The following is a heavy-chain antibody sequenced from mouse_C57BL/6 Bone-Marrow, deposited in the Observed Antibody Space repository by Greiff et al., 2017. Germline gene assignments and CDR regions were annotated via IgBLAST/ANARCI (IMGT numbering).Heavy chain of an antibody. CDR2: IDPSDSYT. J-gene: IGHJ2*01. CDR1: GYTFTSYW. V-gene: IGHV1-50*01. CDR3: ARCPFYYYGSLYY. Sequence: QVQLQQPGAELVKPGASVKLSCKASGYTFTSYWMQWVKQRPGQGLEWIGEIDPSDSYTNYNQKFKGKATLTVDTSSSTAYMHLSSLTSEDSAVYYCARCPFYYYGSLYYWGQGTTLTVSS. D-gene: IGHD1-1*01.